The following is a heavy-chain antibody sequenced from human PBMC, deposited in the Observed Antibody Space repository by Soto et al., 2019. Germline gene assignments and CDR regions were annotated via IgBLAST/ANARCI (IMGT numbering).Heavy chain of an antibody. D-gene: IGHD6-13*01. CDR2: ITAGNGNT. V-gene: IGHV1-3*01. Sequence: QVQLVQSGAEVKKPGASVKVSCKASGYTFTSYAMHWGRQAPGQRLEWMGWITAGNGNTKYSQKFQGRVTITRDTSASTAYMELSSLRSEDTAGDYCARANVAAADDYCGQGTLVTVSS. J-gene: IGHJ4*02. CDR3: ARANVAAADDY. CDR1: GYTFTSYA.